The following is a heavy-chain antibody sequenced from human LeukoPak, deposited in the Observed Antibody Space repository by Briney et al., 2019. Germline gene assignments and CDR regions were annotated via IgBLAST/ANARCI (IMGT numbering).Heavy chain of an antibody. D-gene: IGHD1-26*01. Sequence: GGSLILSCGGPGCSFSCYNMGLVRQTPGKGLEWISSITTSSSYTFYADSVKGRFTISRDNARNSLYLQMNSLSVEDTAVYYCARDPYSGAYGDTYYYFMDVWGKGTTVTISS. CDR3: ARDPYSGAYGDTYYYFMDV. CDR1: GCSFSCYN. CDR2: ITTSSSYT. V-gene: IGHV3-21*01. J-gene: IGHJ6*03.